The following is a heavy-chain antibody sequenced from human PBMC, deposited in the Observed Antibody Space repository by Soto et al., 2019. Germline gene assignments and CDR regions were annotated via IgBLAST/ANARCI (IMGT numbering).Heavy chain of an antibody. D-gene: IGHD3-9*01. CDR1: GGSISSYY. CDR3: ARETYDISHYFDY. CDR2: IYYSGST. J-gene: IGHJ4*02. Sequence: QVQLQESGPGLVKPSETLSLTCTVSGGSISSYYWSWIRQPPGKGLEWIGYIYYSGSTNYNPSLKSRVTISVDTSKNQFSLKLSSVTAADTAVYYCARETYDISHYFDYWGQGPLVTVSS. V-gene: IGHV4-59*01.